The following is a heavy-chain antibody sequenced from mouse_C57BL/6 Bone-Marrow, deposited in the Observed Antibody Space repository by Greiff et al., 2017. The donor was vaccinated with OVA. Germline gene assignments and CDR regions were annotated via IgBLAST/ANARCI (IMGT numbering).Heavy chain of an antibody. CDR3: ARDYYGSSSI. CDR2: ISSGSSTI. D-gene: IGHD1-1*01. CDR1: GFTFSDYG. V-gene: IGHV5-17*01. J-gene: IGHJ2*01. Sequence: EVMLVESGGGLVKPGGSLKLSCAASGFTFSDYGMHWVRQAPEKGLEWVAYISSGSSTIYYADTVKGRFTLSRNNAKNTLYLQMTSLRSEDTAMYYCARDYYGSSSIWGQGTTLTVSS.